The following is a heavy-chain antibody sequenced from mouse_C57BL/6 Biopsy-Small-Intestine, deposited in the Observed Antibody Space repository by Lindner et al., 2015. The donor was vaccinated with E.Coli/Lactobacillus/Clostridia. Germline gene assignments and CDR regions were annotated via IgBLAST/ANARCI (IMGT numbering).Heavy chain of an antibody. Sequence: VQLQESGPELVKPGASVKISCKASGYTFTSYGISWVKQRTGQGLEWIGEIYPRSGNTYYNEKFKAKATLTVDKSSSTAYMQLMSLTSEDSAVYYCTRRASTGFRDYWGQGTTLTVSS. CDR3: TRRASTGFRDY. CDR2: IYPRSGNT. V-gene: IGHV1-81*01. D-gene: IGHD3-2*02. CDR1: GYTFTSYG. J-gene: IGHJ2*01.